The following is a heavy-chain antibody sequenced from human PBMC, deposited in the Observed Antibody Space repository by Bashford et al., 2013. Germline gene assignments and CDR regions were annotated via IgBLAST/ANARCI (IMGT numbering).Heavy chain of an antibody. CDR2: ISWNGVVY. Sequence: GSVETLLCHALDSTFVDYTMHWVRQAPGRSAWSSLISWNGVVYILCGLCEGRFTISRDNKEDSLSLQMSSLRPEDSALYYCTKGPTPSEIIGAAHFDFWGQGVQVTVSS. V-gene: IGHV3-43*01. J-gene: IGHJ4*02. CDR3: TKGPTPSEIIGAAHFDF. D-gene: IGHD2-15*01. CDR1: DSTFVDYT.